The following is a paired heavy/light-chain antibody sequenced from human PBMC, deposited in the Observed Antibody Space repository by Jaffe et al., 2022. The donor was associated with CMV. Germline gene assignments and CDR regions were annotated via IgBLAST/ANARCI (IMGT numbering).Light chain of an antibody. CDR2: DVS. CDR1: SSDVGGYNY. Sequence: QSALTQPASVSGSPGQSITISCTGTSSDVGGYNYVSWYQQHPGKAPKLMIYDVSNRPSGVSNRFSGSKSGNTASLTISGLQAEDEADYYCSSYTSSSTLLFGAGTKVTVL. CDR3: SSYTSSSTLL. J-gene: IGLJ1*01. V-gene: IGLV2-14*03.
Heavy chain of an antibody. Sequence: QLQLQESGPGLVKPSETLSLTCTVSGGSISSSSYYWGWIRQPPGKGLEWIGSIYYSGSTYYNPSLKSRVTISVDTSKNQFSLKLSSVTAADTAVYYCARGYYYDSSGYYYDYYYYYGMDVWGQGTTVTVSS. J-gene: IGHJ6*02. V-gene: IGHV4-39*01. D-gene: IGHD3-22*01. CDR2: IYYSGST. CDR1: GGSISSSSYY. CDR3: ARGYYYDSSGYYYDYYYYYGMDV.